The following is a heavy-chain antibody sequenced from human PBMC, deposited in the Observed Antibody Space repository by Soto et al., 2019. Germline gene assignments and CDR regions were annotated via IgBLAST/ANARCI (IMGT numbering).Heavy chain of an antibody. CDR3: ARDPSYYDSSGYYGVDY. CDR1: GYTFTSYY. D-gene: IGHD3-22*01. V-gene: IGHV1-46*03. Sequence: VSVKVSCKASGYTFTSYYMHWVRQAPGQGLEWMGIINPSGGSTSYAQKFQGRVTMTRDTSTSTVYMELSSLRSEDTAVYYCARDPSYYDSSGYYGVDYWGQGTLVTVS. J-gene: IGHJ4*02. CDR2: INPSGGST.